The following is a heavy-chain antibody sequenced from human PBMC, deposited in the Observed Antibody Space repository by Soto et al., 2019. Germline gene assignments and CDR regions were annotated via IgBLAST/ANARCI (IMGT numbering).Heavy chain of an antibody. CDR1: GYTVSAYW. CDR2: TNTDGTAT. Sequence: PGGSLRLSCAASGYTVSAYWMRWVRQAPGKGLVWVSSTNTDGTATTYADSVEGRFTISRDNAKNMLYLQMNSLRAEDTAVYYCTRGHYYGMDVWGQGTTVTVSS. CDR3: TRGHYYGMDV. J-gene: IGHJ6*02. V-gene: IGHV3-74*03.